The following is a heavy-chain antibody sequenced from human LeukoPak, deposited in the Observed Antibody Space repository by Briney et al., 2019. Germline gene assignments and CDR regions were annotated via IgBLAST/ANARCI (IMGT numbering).Heavy chain of an antibody. V-gene: IGHV1-69*13. J-gene: IGHJ4*02. D-gene: IGHD3-9*01. CDR1: GYTFTSYG. CDR2: IIPIFGTA. Sequence: SVKVSCKASGYTFTSYGISWVRQAPGQGLEWMGGIIPIFGTANYAQKFQGRVTITADESTSTAYMELSSLRSEDTAVYYCARSTGLDWLLSHDYWGQGTLVTVSS. CDR3: ARSTGLDWLLSHDY.